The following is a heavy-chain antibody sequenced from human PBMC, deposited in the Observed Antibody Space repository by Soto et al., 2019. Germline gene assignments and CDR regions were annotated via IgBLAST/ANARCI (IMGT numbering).Heavy chain of an antibody. CDR1: GFRFGDYA. CDR2: IRSRASGGTT. D-gene: IGHD6-13*01. J-gene: IGHJ6*02. CDR3: AKVYRDSSWYRFNGLDV. V-gene: IGHV3-49*04. Sequence: GGSLRLSCIGSGFRFGDYAMSWVRQAPGKGLEWIGLIRSRASGGTTEYATSVEYRFTISRDDSNSVAYLQMHSLQSEDTGVYFCAKVYRDSSWYRFNGLDVWGQGTTVTVSS.